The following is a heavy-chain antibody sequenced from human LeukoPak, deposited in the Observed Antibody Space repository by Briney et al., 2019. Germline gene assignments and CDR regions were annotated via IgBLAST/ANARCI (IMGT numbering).Heavy chain of an antibody. CDR3: ARGRHGYYYYMDV. V-gene: IGHV4-34*01. J-gene: IGHJ6*03. CDR2: INNSGST. CDR1: GGSFSGYY. Sequence: PSETLSLTCAVYGGSFSGYYWSWIRQPPGKGLEWIGEINNSGSTNYNPSLKSRVTISVDTSKNQFSLKLSSVTAADTAVYYCARGRHGYYYYMDVWGKGTTVTVSS.